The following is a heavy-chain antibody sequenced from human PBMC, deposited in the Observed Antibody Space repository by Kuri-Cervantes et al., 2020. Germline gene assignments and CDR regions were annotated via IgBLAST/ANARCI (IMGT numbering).Heavy chain of an antibody. V-gene: IGHV3-11*01. J-gene: IGHJ3*02. Sequence: LSLTCAASGFTFSDSYMSWIRQAPGKGLEWVSYISSSGSTIYYADSVKGRFTISRDNAKNSLYLQMNSLRAEDTAVYYCARGPPYADAFDIWGQGTMVTVSS. CDR3: ARGPPYADAFDI. CDR1: GFTFSDSY. CDR2: ISSSGSTI.